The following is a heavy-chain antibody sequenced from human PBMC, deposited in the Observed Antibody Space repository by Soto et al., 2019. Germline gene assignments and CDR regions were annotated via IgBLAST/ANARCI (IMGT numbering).Heavy chain of an antibody. V-gene: IGHV3-53*01. CDR1: GFSVRSDY. CDR2: IYSGGST. J-gene: IGHJ6*02. D-gene: IGHD2-15*01. Sequence: RRLSCAASGFSVRSDYMHWVRQAPGKGLEGVSTIYSGGSTYYADSVKGRFTISRDNSKNTVYLQMNSLRAEDSAVYYCARDLTRGFVPGGTCSYLYAIEVWGQGTTVTVCS. CDR3: ARDLTRGFVPGGTCSYLYAIEV.